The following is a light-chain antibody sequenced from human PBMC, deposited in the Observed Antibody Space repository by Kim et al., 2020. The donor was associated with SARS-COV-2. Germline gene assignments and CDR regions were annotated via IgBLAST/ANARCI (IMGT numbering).Light chain of an antibody. Sequence: PGERVDLTCRGRLRIRSSYFSWYQQRPGQEPRLLSFGTSSRAICIPDRLSGGGSGTEFTLTTSRMELDEFAVHYGQKNGRITRTFSQGTKVDIK. V-gene: IGKV3-20*01. CDR1: LRIRSSY. CDR3: QKNGRITRT. J-gene: IGKJ1*01. CDR2: GTS.